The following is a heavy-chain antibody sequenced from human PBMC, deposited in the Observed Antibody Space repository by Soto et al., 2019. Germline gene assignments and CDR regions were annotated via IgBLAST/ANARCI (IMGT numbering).Heavy chain of an antibody. J-gene: IGHJ4*02. Sequence: EVQLVESGGGLAKPGGSLRLSCAASGFTFSSYSMIWVRQAPGKGLEWVSSISHTSTYIYYADSVKGRFTIPRENAKNSLYLQMNSLRAEDTALYYCARESYCGGGTCYRTGFAYWGPGTLVTVSS. CDR2: ISHTSTYI. CDR3: ARESYCGGGTCYRTGFAY. D-gene: IGHD2-15*01. V-gene: IGHV3-21*01. CDR1: GFTFSSYS.